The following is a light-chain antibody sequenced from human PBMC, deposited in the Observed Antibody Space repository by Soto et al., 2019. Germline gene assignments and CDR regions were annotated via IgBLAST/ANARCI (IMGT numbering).Light chain of an antibody. J-gene: IGLJ2*01. V-gene: IGLV3-21*04. Sequence: SYELTQPPSVSVAPGQTARITCEGNNIGSKSVHWYQQKPGQAPVLVIYYDSDRPSGIPERFSGSNSGNTATLTISRVEAGDEADYYCQVWDSSSDRDVVFGGGTKLTVL. CDR2: YDS. CDR1: NIGSKS. CDR3: QVWDSSSDRDVV.